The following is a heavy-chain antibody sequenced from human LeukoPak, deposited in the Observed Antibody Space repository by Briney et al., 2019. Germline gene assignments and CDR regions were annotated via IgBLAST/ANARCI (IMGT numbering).Heavy chain of an antibody. D-gene: IGHD2-15*01. J-gene: IGHJ6*01. CDR3: ARSIVVVVAAGYYYYGMDV. Sequence: SVKVSCKASGYTFTSYYVHWVRQAPGQGLEWMGGIIPMFGTPNYAQKFQGRVTITADESTRTAYMELSSLRSEETAVYYCARSIVVVVAAGYYYYGMDVWGQGTTVTVSS. CDR2: IIPMFGTP. V-gene: IGHV1-69*13. CDR1: GYTFTSYY.